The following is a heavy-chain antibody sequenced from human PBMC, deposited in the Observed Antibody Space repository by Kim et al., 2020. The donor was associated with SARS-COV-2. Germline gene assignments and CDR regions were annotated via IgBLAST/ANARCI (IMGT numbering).Heavy chain of an antibody. CDR2: IIPIFGTA. J-gene: IGHJ6*02. CDR1: GGTFSSYA. Sequence: SVKVSCKASGGTFSSYAISWVRQAPGQGLEWMGGIIPIFGTANYAQKFQGRVTITADESTSTAYMELSSLRSEDTAVYYCASRSMVRDVYYYYYGMDVWGQGTTVTVSS. V-gene: IGHV1-69*13. D-gene: IGHD3-10*01. CDR3: ASRSMVRDVYYYYYGMDV.